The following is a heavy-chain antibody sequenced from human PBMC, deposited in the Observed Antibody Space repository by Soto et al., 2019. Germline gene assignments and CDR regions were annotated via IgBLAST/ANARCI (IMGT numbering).Heavy chain of an antibody. CDR2: IQSKSDAGTT. CDR1: GFTFSNAW. J-gene: IGHJ4*02. CDR3: TTDQFSSGWLMDY. Sequence: EVQLVESGGGLVKPGGSLRLSCAASGFTFSNAWLSWVRQAPGKGLEWVGRIQSKSDAGTTDYAAPVKGRFTISRDDSKNTLYLQMNSLKTEDSAVYYSTTDQFSSGWLMDYRGQGTLVTVSS. V-gene: IGHV3-15*01. D-gene: IGHD6-19*01.